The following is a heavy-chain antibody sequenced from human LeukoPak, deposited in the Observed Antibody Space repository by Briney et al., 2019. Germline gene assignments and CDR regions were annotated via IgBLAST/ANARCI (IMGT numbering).Heavy chain of an antibody. CDR2: LSYDGSNK. D-gene: IGHD3-22*01. Sequence: PGRSLRLSCAASGFTFSSYAMHWVRQAPGKGLEWVAVLSYDGSNKYYADSVKGRFNISRDNSKNTLYLQMNSLRAEDTAVYYCARGGLRITMLVVVSPLFDYWGQGTQVTVSS. CDR3: ARGGLRITMLVVVSPLFDY. J-gene: IGHJ4*02. CDR1: GFTFSSYA. V-gene: IGHV3-30-3*01.